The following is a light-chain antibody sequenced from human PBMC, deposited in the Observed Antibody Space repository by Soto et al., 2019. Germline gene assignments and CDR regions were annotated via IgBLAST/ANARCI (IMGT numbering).Light chain of an antibody. CDR2: YAS. CDR1: QSVGND. Sequence: EIVLTQSPATQSLSPGDRATLSCRASQSVGNDLVWYHQKRGQAPRVLIYYASNRATGIPARFSGSGSGTDFTLTISGLEPEDFAFYYCQQRNSWPPTFGGGTRVEIK. V-gene: IGKV3-11*01. J-gene: IGKJ4*01. CDR3: QQRNSWPPT.